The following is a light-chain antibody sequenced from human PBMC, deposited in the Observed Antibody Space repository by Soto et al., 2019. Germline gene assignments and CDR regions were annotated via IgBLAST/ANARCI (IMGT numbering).Light chain of an antibody. CDR2: GNS. V-gene: IGLV1-40*01. CDR3: QSYDSSLSVVV. J-gene: IGLJ2*01. CDR1: SSNIGAGYD. Sequence: QPVLTQPPSVSGAPGQRVTISCTGSSSNIGAGYDVHWYQQLPGTAPKLLIYGNSKRPSGVPDRFSGSKSGTSASLAITGLQAEDEADYYCQSYDSSLSVVVFGGGTKVTVL.